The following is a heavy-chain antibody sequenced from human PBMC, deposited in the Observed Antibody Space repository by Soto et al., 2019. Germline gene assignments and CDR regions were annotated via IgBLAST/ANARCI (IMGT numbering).Heavy chain of an antibody. J-gene: IGHJ5*02. Sequence: PSETLSLTCAVYGGSFSGYYWSWIRQPPGKGLEWIGEINHSGSTNYNPSLKSRVTISVDTSKNQFSLKLSSVTAADTAVYYCARSKASSWYAGREWFDPWGQGTLVTVSS. CDR3: ARSKASSWYAGREWFDP. V-gene: IGHV4-34*01. CDR1: GGSFSGYY. D-gene: IGHD6-13*01. CDR2: INHSGST.